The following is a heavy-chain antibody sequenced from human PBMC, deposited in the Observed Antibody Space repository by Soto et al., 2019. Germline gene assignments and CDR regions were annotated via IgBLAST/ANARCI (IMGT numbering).Heavy chain of an antibody. D-gene: IGHD2-21*02. CDR1: GGTFSSYA. V-gene: IGHV1-69*12. J-gene: IGHJ6*02. CDR2: IIPIFGTA. CDR3: ASHCGGDCYSRSPPYYYYGMDV. Sequence: QVQLVQSGAEVKKPGSSVKVSCKASGGTFSSYAISWVRQAAGQGLEWMGGIIPIFGTADYAQKFQGRVTITADESTSTAYMELSSLRSEDTAVYYCASHCGGDCYSRSPPYYYYGMDVWGQGTTVTVSS.